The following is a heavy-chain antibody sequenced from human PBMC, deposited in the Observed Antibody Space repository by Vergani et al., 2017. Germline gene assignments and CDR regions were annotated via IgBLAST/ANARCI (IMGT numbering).Heavy chain of an antibody. CDR2: INHSGST. V-gene: IGHV4-34*01. Sequence: QVQLQQWGAGLLKPSETLSLTCAVYGGSFSGYYWSWIRQPPGKGLEWIGEINHSGSTNYNPSLKSRVTISVDTSKNQFSLKLSSVTAADTAVYYCARDCTTGTTLEMYWGQGTLVTVSS. CDR1: GGSFSGYY. J-gene: IGHJ4*02. CDR3: ARDCTTGTTLEMY. D-gene: IGHD1-1*01.